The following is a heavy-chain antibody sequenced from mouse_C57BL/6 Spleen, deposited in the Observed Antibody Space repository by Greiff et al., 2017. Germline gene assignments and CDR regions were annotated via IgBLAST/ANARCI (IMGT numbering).Heavy chain of an antibody. Sequence: QVQLQQPGTELAKPGASVKLSCKASGYTFTSYWMHWVKQRPGQGLEWIGNINPSNGGTNYNEKFKSKATLTVDKSSSTAYMQLSSLTSEDSAVYYCARTGGGSRWYFDVWGTGTTVTVSS. CDR2: INPSNGGT. V-gene: IGHV1-53*01. CDR3: ARTGGGSRWYFDV. J-gene: IGHJ1*03. D-gene: IGHD1-1*01. CDR1: GYTFTSYW.